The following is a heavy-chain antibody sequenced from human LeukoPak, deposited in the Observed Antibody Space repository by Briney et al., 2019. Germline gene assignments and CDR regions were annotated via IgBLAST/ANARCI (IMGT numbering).Heavy chain of an antibody. J-gene: IGHJ5*02. CDR3: ARASRTSGKNWFDP. CDR2: IYYSGST. V-gene: IGHV4-59*01. CDR1: GGSISSYY. Sequence: PSETLSLTCTVSGGSISSYYWSWIRQPPGKGLEWIGYIYYSGSTNYNPSLKSRVTISVDTSKNQFSLKLSSVTAADTAVYYCARASRTSGKNWFDPWGQGTLVTVSS.